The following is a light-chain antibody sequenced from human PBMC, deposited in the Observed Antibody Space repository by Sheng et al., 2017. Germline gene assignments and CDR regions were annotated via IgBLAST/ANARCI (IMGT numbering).Light chain of an antibody. CDR1: SSNIGSNT. CDR3: AVWDDNLNGV. Sequence: QLVLTQPPSASGTPGQRVTISCSGSSSNIGSNTVNWYQQLPGTAPKLLIYNTNQRPSGVPDRFSGSKSGTSASLAISGLQSEDEADYYCAVWDDNLNGVFGGGTELTVL. V-gene: IGLV1-44*01. J-gene: IGLJ3*02. CDR2: NTN.